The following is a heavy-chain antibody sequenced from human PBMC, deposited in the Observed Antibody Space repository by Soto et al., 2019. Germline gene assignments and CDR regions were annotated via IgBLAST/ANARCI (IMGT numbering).Heavy chain of an antibody. CDR3: ARGFRNYVWGSYRYGNFDY. CDR1: GGSISSYY. Sequence: PSETLSLTCTVSGGSISSYYWSWIRQPPGKGLEWIGYIYYSGSTNYNPSLKSRVTISVDTSKNQFSLKLSSVTAADTAVYYCARGFRNYVWGSYRYGNFDYWGQGTLVTVSS. J-gene: IGHJ4*02. V-gene: IGHV4-59*12. D-gene: IGHD3-16*02. CDR2: IYYSGST.